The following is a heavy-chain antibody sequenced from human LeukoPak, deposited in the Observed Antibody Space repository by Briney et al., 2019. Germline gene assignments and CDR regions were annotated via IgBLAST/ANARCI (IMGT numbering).Heavy chain of an antibody. CDR2: MPYDGSDK. CDR3: ARDLKMKYCDF. CDR1: GFTFSGHF. Sequence: GGSLRLSCSASGFTFSGHFMHWVRQAPGKGLEWVALMPYDGSDKYYADSVKGRFTISRDNSKNTLYLQMNSLRVEDTAIYYCARDLKMKYCDFWGQGTLVTVSS. J-gene: IGHJ4*02. D-gene: IGHD5-24*01. V-gene: IGHV3-30*03.